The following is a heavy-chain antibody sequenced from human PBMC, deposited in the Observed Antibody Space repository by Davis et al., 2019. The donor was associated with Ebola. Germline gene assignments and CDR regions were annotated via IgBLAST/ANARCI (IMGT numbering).Heavy chain of an antibody. J-gene: IGHJ6*02. CDR1: GYTFTSYD. Sequence: SVKVSCKASGYTFTSYDISWVRQAPGQGLEWMGGIIPIFGTANYAQKFQGRVTITADESTSTAYMELSSLRSEDTAVYYCAKIPYDILTGRYYYGMDVWGQGTTVTVSS. V-gene: IGHV1-69*13. CDR3: AKIPYDILTGRYYYGMDV. CDR2: IIPIFGTA. D-gene: IGHD3-9*01.